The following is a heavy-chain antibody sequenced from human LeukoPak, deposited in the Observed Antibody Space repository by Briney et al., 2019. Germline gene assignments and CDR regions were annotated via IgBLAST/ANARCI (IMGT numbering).Heavy chain of an antibody. J-gene: IGHJ6*02. CDR2: INDYTGDT. CDR3: AIRSGRNYYGVDV. Sequence: ASETLSLICTVYGGSFTDYFWTWIRQSPGKGLEWIGEINDYTGDTNYNPSLNSRVSISLEKSKNQFSLTLSSVTAADTAVYYCAIRSGRNYYGVDVWGQGTTVTVSS. D-gene: IGHD1-26*01. CDR1: GGSFTDYF. V-gene: IGHV4-34*01.